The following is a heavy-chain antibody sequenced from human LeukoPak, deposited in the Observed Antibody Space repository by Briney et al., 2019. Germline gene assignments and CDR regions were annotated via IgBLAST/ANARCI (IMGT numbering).Heavy chain of an antibody. CDR3: ARQLGGSGSY. D-gene: IGHD3-10*01. V-gene: IGHV3-7*01. J-gene: IGHJ4*02. CDR2: IKQDGSEK. CDR1: GFTFNSFW. Sequence: GGSLRLSCAASGFTFNSFWMSWVRQAPGKGLEWVANIKQDGSEKYYVDSVKGRFTISRDNAKNSVYLQMNSLRAEDTAVYYCARQLGGSGSYWGQGTLVTVSS.